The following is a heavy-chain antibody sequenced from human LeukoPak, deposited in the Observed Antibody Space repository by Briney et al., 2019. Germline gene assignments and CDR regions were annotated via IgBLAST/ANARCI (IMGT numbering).Heavy chain of an antibody. D-gene: IGHD2-8*02. V-gene: IGHV4-34*01. CDR1: GGSFSGYY. CDR2: INHSGST. J-gene: IGHJ5*02. Sequence: PSETLSLTCAVYGGSFSGYYWSWIRHPPGKGLEWIGEINHSGSTNYNPSLKSRVTISVDTSKNQFPLKLSSVTAADTAVYYCARGRGRHHIVLVVYATPNWFDPWGQGTLVTVSS. CDR3: ARGRGRHHIVLVVYATPNWFDP.